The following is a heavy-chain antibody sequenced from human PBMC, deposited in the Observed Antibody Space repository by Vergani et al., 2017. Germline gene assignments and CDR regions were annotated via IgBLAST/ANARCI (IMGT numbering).Heavy chain of an antibody. D-gene: IGHD6-13*01. CDR3: ARKGSSSWYGAWFDP. J-gene: IGHJ5*02. Sequence: QVQLQESGPGLVKPSETLSLTCTVSGGSISSYYWSWIRQPAGKGLEWIGYIYYSGSTNYHPSLKSRVTISVDTSKNQYSLKLSSVTAADTAVYYCARKGSSSWYGAWFDPWGQGTLVTVSS. CDR1: GGSISSYY. CDR2: IYYSGST. V-gene: IGHV4-59*01.